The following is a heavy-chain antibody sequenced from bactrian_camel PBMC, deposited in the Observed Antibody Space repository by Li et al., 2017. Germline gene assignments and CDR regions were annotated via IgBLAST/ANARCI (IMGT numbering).Heavy chain of an antibody. J-gene: IGHJ6*01. V-gene: IGHV3S53*01. CDR1: GDTYGSYWSTAC. Sequence: VQLVESGGASVQAGGSLKLSCTATGDTYGSYWSTACMGWFRQAPGKKREGVAAFATDGSWSYADSVKDRFMISKDNAKNTLYLQMNSLKPEDTGIYYCAADTSDSGGYCYYHERYETTFRYWGQGTQVTVS. CDR2: FATDGSW. CDR3: AADTSDSGGYCYYHERYETTFRY. D-gene: IGHD2*01.